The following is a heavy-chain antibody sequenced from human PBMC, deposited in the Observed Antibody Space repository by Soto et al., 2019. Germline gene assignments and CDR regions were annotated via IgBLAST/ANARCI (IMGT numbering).Heavy chain of an antibody. V-gene: IGHV1-24*01. D-gene: IGHD2-21*02. CDR3: ATAGTSYCGGDCYSPFDY. Sequence: ASVKVSCKVSGYTLTELSMHWVRQSGVKWLEWMGGFDPEDGETIYAQKFQGRVTMTEDTSTDTAYMELSSLRSEDTAVYYCATAGTSYCGGDCYSPFDYWGQGTLVTVSS. J-gene: IGHJ4*02. CDR2: FDPEDGET. CDR1: GYTLTELS.